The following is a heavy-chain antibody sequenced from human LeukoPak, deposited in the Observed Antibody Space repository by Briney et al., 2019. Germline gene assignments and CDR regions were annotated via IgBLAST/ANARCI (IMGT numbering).Heavy chain of an antibody. Sequence: GWSLRLSCAASGFTFSSYAMSWVRQAPLKGLDWVSAISGSGGSTYYADSVKGRFTIPRDNSKNTLYLQMNSLRVEDTAVYYCAKRPPIAAAGMGYFQHWGQGTLVTVSS. V-gene: IGHV3-23*01. CDR3: AKRPPIAAAGMGYFQH. CDR2: ISGSGGST. CDR1: GFTFSSYA. D-gene: IGHD6-13*01. J-gene: IGHJ1*01.